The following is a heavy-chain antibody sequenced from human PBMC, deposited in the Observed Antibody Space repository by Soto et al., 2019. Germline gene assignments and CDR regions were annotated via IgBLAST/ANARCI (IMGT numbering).Heavy chain of an antibody. J-gene: IGHJ4*02. Sequence: ASVKVSCKTSGHTFINYYIHWVRHAPGQGLEWMGWVNPRSGDTNYAQKFQGRVTMTRDTSISTAYMELSSLRSDDTAVFYCARQLAYCGGDCFTEPIEYWGQGTLVTVSS. CDR2: VNPRSGDT. D-gene: IGHD2-21*02. CDR1: GHTFINYY. CDR3: ARQLAYCGGDCFTEPIEY. V-gene: IGHV1-2*02.